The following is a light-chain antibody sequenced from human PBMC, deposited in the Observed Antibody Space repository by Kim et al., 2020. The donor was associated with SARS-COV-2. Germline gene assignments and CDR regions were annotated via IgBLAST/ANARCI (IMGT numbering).Light chain of an antibody. J-gene: IGKJ2*02. V-gene: IGKV1-5*01. Sequence: GDRVTSTRRASQSITTIGSWLAWYQQKPGKPPKLLIYDASTLKTGVPSRFSGSRSGTEFTLTISSVQPDDFATYYCQQYRSYSPCTFGQGTKLEI. CDR3: QQYRSYSPCT. CDR1: QSITTIGSW. CDR2: DAS.